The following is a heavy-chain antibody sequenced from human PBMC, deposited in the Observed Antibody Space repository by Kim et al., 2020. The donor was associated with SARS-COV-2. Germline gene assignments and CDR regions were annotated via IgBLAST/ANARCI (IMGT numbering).Heavy chain of an antibody. CDR1: GYTFTSYG. D-gene: IGHD2-2*01. Sequence: ASVKVSCKASGYTFTSYGISWVRQAPGQGLEWMGWISAYNGNTNYAQKLQGRVTMTTDTSTSTAYMELRSLRSDDTAVYYCAREDCSSTSCQYYFDYWGQGTLVTVSS. J-gene: IGHJ4*02. CDR2: ISAYNGNT. V-gene: IGHV1-18*01. CDR3: AREDCSSTSCQYYFDY.